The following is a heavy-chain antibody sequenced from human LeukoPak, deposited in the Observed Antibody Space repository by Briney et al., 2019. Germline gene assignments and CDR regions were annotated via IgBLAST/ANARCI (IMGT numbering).Heavy chain of an antibody. CDR1: GYTFTNYG. Sequence: GASVKVSCKASGYTFTNYGITWMRQAPGQGLEWMGWINTYNGNTNYAQKLQGRVTITTDTSTSTAYMELRSLRSHDTAVFYCARDLVDGVGAPGAYWGQGALVTVSS. J-gene: IGHJ4*02. V-gene: IGHV1-18*01. D-gene: IGHD1-26*01. CDR2: INTYNGNT. CDR3: ARDLVDGVGAPGAY.